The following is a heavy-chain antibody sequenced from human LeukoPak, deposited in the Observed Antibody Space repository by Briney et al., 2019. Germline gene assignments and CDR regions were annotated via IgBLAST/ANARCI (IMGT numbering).Heavy chain of an antibody. Sequence: GGSLRLSCAASGFTFSHYGVHWVRQAPGKGLEWVAVISYDGSNKYYADSVKGRFTISRDNSKNTVFLQMNSLRAEDTAVYYCARGSIVGARGLGDYWGQGTLVTVTS. CDR3: ARGSIVGARGLGDY. CDR1: GFTFSHYG. D-gene: IGHD1-26*01. V-gene: IGHV3-30*03. CDR2: ISYDGSNK. J-gene: IGHJ4*02.